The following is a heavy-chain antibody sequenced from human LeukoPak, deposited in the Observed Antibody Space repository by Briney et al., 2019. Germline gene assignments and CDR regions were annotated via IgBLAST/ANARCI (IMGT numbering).Heavy chain of an antibody. D-gene: IGHD4-17*01. CDR3: AKGGGDYVYYYYYMDV. CDR1: GFTFSSYG. J-gene: IGHJ6*03. CDR2: ISGSGGST. Sequence: GGSLRLSCAASGFTFSSYGMHWVRQAPGKGLEWVSAISGSGGSTYYADSVKGRFTISRDNSKNALYLQMNSLRAEDTAVYYCAKGGGDYVYYYYYMDVWGKGTTVTVSS. V-gene: IGHV3-23*01.